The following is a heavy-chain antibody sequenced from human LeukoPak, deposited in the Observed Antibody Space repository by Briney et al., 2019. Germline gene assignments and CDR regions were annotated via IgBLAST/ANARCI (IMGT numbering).Heavy chain of an antibody. V-gene: IGHV3-23*01. D-gene: IGHD3-22*01. CDR1: GFTFSSYA. J-gene: IGHJ4*02. CDR2: ISGSGGST. CDR3: ATSFSSGYYYLFDY. Sequence: PGGSLRLSCAASGFTFSSYAMSWVRGAPGKGLEWGSAISGSGGSTYYLDSVKARFTNSRDNSKNTQYLQMNSLRTDDTAVYYCATSFSSGYYYLFDYWGQGTLVTVSS.